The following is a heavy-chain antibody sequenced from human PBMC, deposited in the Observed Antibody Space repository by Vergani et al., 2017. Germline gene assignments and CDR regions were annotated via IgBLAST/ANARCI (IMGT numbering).Heavy chain of an antibody. V-gene: IGHV3-48*01. CDR3: ASLLRPYFYMDV. J-gene: IGHJ6*03. Sequence: EVQLVESGGGLVQPGGSLRLSCAASGFTFSSYSMNWVRQAPGKGLEWVSYISSSSSTLYYADSVKGRFTIARDNAKNSLYLQMNSLRAEDTAVYYCASLLRPYFYMDVWGKGP. CDR1: GFTFSSYS. CDR2: ISSSSSTL. D-gene: IGHD2-15*01.